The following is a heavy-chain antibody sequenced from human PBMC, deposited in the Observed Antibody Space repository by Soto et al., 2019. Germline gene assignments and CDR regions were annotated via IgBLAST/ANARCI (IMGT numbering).Heavy chain of an antibody. D-gene: IGHD6-13*01. CDR3: ARAEASSRTGAPFDP. CDR1: GYTFTSYG. J-gene: IGHJ5*02. CDR2: ISAYNGNT. Sequence: GASVKVSCKASGYTFTSYGISWVRQAPGQGLEWMGWISAYNGNTNYAQKLQGRVTMTTDTSTSTAYMELRSLRSDDTAVYYCARAEASSRTGAPFDPWGQGTLVTVSS. V-gene: IGHV1-18*01.